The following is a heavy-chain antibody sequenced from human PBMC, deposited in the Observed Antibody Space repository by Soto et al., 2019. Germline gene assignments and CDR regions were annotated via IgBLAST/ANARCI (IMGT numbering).Heavy chain of an antibody. CDR2: ISYDGSNK. CDR1: GFTFSSYG. V-gene: IGHV3-30*03. CDR3: ARVTTVKNFDY. D-gene: IGHD4-17*01. Sequence: PGGSLRLSCAASGFTFSSYGMHWVRQAPGKGLEWVAVISYDGSNKYYADSVKGRFTISRDNSKNTLYLQMSSLRSEDTAVYYCARVTTVKNFDYWGQGTLVTVSS. J-gene: IGHJ4*02.